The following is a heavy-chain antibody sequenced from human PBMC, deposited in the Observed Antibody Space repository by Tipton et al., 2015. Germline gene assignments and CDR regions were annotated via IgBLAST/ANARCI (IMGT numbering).Heavy chain of an antibody. J-gene: IGHJ4*02. D-gene: IGHD4-23*01. Sequence: TLSLTCTVSGGSISNYYWSWIRQPPGKELEWIGYIQYSGSTNYNPSLKSRVTISVDTSKTQFSLKMSSVTASDTAVYYCARARGRHGGLFDSWGQGILVTVSS. CDR3: ARARGRHGGLFDS. CDR1: GGSISNYY. V-gene: IGHV4-59*01. CDR2: IQYSGST.